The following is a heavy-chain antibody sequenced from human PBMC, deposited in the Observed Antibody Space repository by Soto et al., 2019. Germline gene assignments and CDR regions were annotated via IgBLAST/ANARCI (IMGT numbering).Heavy chain of an antibody. V-gene: IGHV4-34*01. CDR1: GGSFSGYY. Sequence: SETLSLTCAVYGGSFSGYYWSWIRQPPGKGLEWIGEINHSGSTNYILSLKRRVTISVDTSKNQFSLKLRSVTAADTAVYYCARGPGWKASSDPFDYWGQGTLVTVSS. CDR3: ARGPGWKASSDPFDY. D-gene: IGHD6-19*01. CDR2: INHSGST. J-gene: IGHJ4*02.